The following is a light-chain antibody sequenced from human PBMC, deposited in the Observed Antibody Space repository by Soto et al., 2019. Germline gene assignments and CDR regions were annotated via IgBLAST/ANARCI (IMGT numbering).Light chain of an antibody. CDR3: QQYNSYSPT. CDR1: QRVSGGF. J-gene: IGKJ1*01. CDR2: DTS. Sequence: DIVLTQSPATLSFSPGERATLYCGASQRVSGGFLAWYQQKPGLAPRLILYDTSFRATGIPDRFSGSGSGTEFTLTISSLQPDDSATYYCQQYNSYSPTFGQGTKVDIK. V-gene: IGKV3D-20*01.